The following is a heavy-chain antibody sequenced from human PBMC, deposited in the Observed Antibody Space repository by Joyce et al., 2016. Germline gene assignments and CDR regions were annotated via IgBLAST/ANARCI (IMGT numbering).Heavy chain of an antibody. V-gene: IGHV4-39*07. CDR3: VRLWELLNS. CDR1: GGSIGSSSYY. Sequence: QLQLQESGPGLVKPSETLSLTGTVPGGSIGSSSYYWGWFRQPPGKVLEWIGSIYYSGTTYYNSSLKSRVTISVEASKNQFSLQLSSVAAADTAVYYCVRLWELLNSWGQGTLVTVSS. CDR2: IYYSGTT. J-gene: IGHJ4*02. D-gene: IGHD3-10*01.